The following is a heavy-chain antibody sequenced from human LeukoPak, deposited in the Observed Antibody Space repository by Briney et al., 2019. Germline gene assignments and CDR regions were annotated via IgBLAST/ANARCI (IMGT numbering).Heavy chain of an antibody. CDR2: IKQDGSEK. J-gene: IGHJ4*02. D-gene: IGHD6-19*01. V-gene: IGHV3-7*01. Sequence: GGSLRLSCAASGFTFSIYWMSWVRQAPGKGLEWVANIKQDGSEKYYVDSVKGRFTISRDNAKNSLYLQMNSLRAEDTAVYYCARGDGVAGTVFDYWGQGTLVTVSS. CDR1: GFTFSIYW. CDR3: ARGDGVAGTVFDY.